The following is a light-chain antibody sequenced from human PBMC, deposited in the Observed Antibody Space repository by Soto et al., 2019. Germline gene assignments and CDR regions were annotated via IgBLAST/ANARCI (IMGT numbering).Light chain of an antibody. CDR3: SSYRRASTLYVI. V-gene: IGLV2-14*01. J-gene: IGLJ2*01. CDR2: EVS. Sequence: QSALTQPRSVSGSPGQSVTISCTGSRSDVGGYKYVSWYQHYPGKAPKLIISEVSHRPSGVSNRFSGSKSGNTASLTISGLQAEDEADYYCSSYRRASTLYVIFGGGTKLTVL. CDR1: RSDVGGYKY.